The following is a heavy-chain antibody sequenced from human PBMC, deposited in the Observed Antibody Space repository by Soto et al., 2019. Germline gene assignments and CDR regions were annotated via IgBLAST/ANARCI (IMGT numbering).Heavy chain of an antibody. CDR2: ISGYNGNT. D-gene: IGHD1-26*01. Sequence: QVQLVQSGAEVKKPGASVKVSCKASGYTFTSYGISWVRQAPGQGLEGMGWISGYNGNTKSAQKLQGRVTMTTDTTTSTDYMELRSLRSDDTAVYYCARDLGGQIVDYWGQGTLVTVSS. CDR1: GYTFTSYG. J-gene: IGHJ4*02. CDR3: ARDLGGQIVDY. V-gene: IGHV1-18*01.